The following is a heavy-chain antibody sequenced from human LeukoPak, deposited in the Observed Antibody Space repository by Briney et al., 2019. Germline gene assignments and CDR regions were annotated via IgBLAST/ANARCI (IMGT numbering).Heavy chain of an antibody. CDR1: GFTFSYYV. J-gene: IGHJ4*02. CDR3: AREFGGSYPDVDL. CDR2: ISNDGRNQ. D-gene: IGHD1-26*01. Sequence: GGSLRLSCAASGFTFSYYVMHWVRQAPGKGLEWVAFISNDGRNQNYADSVKGRFTISRDNSKNTLYLQMKSLRAEDTAVYFCAREFGGSYPDVDLWGQGTLVTVSS. V-gene: IGHV3-30*04.